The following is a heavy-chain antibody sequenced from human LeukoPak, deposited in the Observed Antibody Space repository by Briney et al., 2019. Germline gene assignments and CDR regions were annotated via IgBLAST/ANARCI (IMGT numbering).Heavy chain of an antibody. Sequence: GGSLRLSCAASGFTVSSNYMSWVRQAPGKGREWVSVIYSGGSTYYADSVKGRFTISRDNSKNTLYLQMNSLRAEDTAVYYCASRYSSGWFAFDIWGQGTMVTVSS. J-gene: IGHJ3*02. D-gene: IGHD6-19*01. CDR3: ASRYSSGWFAFDI. CDR1: GFTVSSNY. CDR2: IYSGGST. V-gene: IGHV3-53*01.